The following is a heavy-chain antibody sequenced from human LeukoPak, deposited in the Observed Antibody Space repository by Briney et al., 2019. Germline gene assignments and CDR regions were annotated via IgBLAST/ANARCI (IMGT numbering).Heavy chain of an antibody. J-gene: IGHJ4*02. CDR3: ARGGVNAVTTAVDY. V-gene: IGHV3-48*03. CDR2: ISGSGHYT. D-gene: IGHD4-17*01. Sequence: GGSLRLSCAASGFTFSSYEMNWVRQAPGKGLEWVSYISGSGHYTYSADSVKGRFTISRDNGRNSVILQMNSLTAEDTAVYYCARGGVNAVTTAVDYWGQGIQVTVSS. CDR1: GFTFSSYE.